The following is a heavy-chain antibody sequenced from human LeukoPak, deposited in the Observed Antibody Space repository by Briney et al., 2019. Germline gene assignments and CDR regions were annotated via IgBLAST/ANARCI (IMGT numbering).Heavy chain of an antibody. D-gene: IGHD1-26*01. V-gene: IGHV3-23*01. CDR3: AKPLGGSYLFDC. Sequence: GGSLRLSCAASGFTFSSYAMTWVRRAPGKGLEWVSTIEVGGAITHYAASVKGRFTISRDTSKKILYLQMDSLRPEDTAVYYCAKPLGGSYLFDCWGQGTLVTVSS. CDR2: IEVGGAIT. CDR1: GFTFSSYA. J-gene: IGHJ4*02.